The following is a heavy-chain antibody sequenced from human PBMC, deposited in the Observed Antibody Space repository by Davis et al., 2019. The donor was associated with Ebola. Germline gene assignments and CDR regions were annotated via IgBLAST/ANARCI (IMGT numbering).Heavy chain of an antibody. Sequence: SVKVSCKASGCTFSSYAISWVRQAPGQGLEWMGRIIPILGIANYAQKFQGRVTITADKSTSTAYMELSSLRSEDTAVYYCARNDIVVVTAASWFDPWGQGTLVTVSS. CDR1: GCTFSSYA. D-gene: IGHD2-2*01. CDR3: ARNDIVVVTAASWFDP. V-gene: IGHV1-69*04. J-gene: IGHJ5*02. CDR2: IIPILGIA.